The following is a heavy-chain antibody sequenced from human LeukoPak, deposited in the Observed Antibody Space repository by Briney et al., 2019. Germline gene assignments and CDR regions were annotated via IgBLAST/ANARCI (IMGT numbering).Heavy chain of an antibody. J-gene: IGHJ4*02. V-gene: IGHV3-11*01. D-gene: IGHD3-22*01. Sequence: PGGSLRLSCAASGFSFSDYYMSWIRQAPGKGLEWVSYISSSGNTIYYADSVKGRFTISRDNAKNPLYLQMNSLRAEDTAVYYCARDQYYYDSSAPPLYWGQGTLVTVSS. CDR1: GFSFSDYY. CDR2: ISSSGNTI. CDR3: ARDQYYYDSSAPPLY.